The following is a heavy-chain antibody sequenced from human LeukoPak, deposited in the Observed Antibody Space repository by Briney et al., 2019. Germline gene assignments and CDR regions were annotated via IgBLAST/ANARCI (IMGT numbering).Heavy chain of an antibody. D-gene: IGHD4-23*01. CDR1: GFTFSNYW. V-gene: IGHV3-74*01. Sequence: GGSLRLSCAASGFTFSNYWMHWVRQSPGKGLVWVSRISGDERITTYADSVKGRLTSSRDNAKNTLYLQMNSLGADDTAVYYCARSTVITPDFDHWGQGTLVTVSS. CDR3: ARSTVITPDFDH. CDR2: ISGDERIT. J-gene: IGHJ4*02.